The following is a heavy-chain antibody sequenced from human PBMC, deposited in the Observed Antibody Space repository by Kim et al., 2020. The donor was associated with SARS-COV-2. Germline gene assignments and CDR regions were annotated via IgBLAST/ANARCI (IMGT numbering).Heavy chain of an antibody. CDR3: AKGLQSHAYWLAIDV. V-gene: IGHV3-23*01. J-gene: IGHJ6*02. Sequence: GGSLRLSCEGSGFDFDTFAITWVRQAPGKGLEWVSRITAHNVVMYYANSVKGRFTASRDNSKAYLHMRGLRGEDTAIYYCAKGLQSHAYWLAIDVWGHGT. CDR2: ITAHNVVM. CDR1: GFDFDTFA. D-gene: IGHD3-16*01.